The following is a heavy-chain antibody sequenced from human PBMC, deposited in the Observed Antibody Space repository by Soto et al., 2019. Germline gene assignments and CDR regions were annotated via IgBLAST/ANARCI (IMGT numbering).Heavy chain of an antibody. CDR1: GFTFSSYA. CDR3: AKSIGTTPTSRGYYYYGMDV. CDR2: ISGSGGST. V-gene: IGHV3-23*01. J-gene: IGHJ6*02. D-gene: IGHD4-17*01. Sequence: GGSLRLSCAASGFTFSSYAMSWVRQAPGKGLEWVSAISGSGGSTYYADSVKGRFTISRDNSKNTLYLQMNSLRAEDTAVYYCAKSIGTTPTSRGYYYYGMDVWGQGTTVTVSS.